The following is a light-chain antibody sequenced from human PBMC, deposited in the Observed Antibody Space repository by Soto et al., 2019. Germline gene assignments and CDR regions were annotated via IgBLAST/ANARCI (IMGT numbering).Light chain of an antibody. CDR1: QSISSNY. CDR2: GSS. CDR3: QQYGSSPFT. J-gene: IGKJ3*01. Sequence: EIVMTQSPATLSVSPVERATLSCMASQSISSNYLAWYQQKPGQPPRLLISGSSIRATGIPKRFSGSASGTNFTLTISSLEPEDFAVFYCQQYGSSPFTFGPGTKVDIK. V-gene: IGKV3-20*01.